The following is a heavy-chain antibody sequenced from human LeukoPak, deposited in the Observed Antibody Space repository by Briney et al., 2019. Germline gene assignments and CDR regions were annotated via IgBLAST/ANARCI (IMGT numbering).Heavy chain of an antibody. CDR3: ARRYYGSGTNPRYYYYYMDV. J-gene: IGHJ6*03. CDR2: INPNSGGT. D-gene: IGHD3-10*01. V-gene: IGHV1-2*02. Sequence: GASVKVSCKASGYTFTGYYMHWVRQAPGRGLEWMGWINPNSGGTNYAQKFQGRVTMTRDTSISTAYMELSRLRSDDTAVYYCARRYYGSGTNPRYYYYYMDVWGKGTTVTVSS. CDR1: GYTFTGYY.